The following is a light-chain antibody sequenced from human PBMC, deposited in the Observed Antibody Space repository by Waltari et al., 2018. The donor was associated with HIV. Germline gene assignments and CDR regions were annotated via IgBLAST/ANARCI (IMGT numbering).Light chain of an antibody. CDR3: GTWDSSLSGAL. Sequence: QSVLTQPPSVSAAPGQTVTISCSGTSSNIRSHYVSWYHHLPGTAPKLLIYENDKRPSGIPARFSGSKSDTSATLVITGLQTGDEADYYCGTWDSSLSGALFGGGTKVTVL. CDR1: SSNIRSHY. J-gene: IGLJ3*02. V-gene: IGLV1-51*02. CDR2: END.